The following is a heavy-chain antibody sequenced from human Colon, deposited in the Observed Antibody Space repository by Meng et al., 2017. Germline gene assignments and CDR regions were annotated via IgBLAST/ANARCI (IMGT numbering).Heavy chain of an antibody. CDR1: GGSISSYY. D-gene: IGHD3-10*01. CDR2: IPHRGSS. Sequence: QVQLQESGPGLVKPSETLSLTCTVSGGSISSYYWSWIRQPPGKGLEWIGYIPHRGSSAYNPSLKSRVSMSIDKSKNQFSLKLTSVTAADTAVYHCLRGSGGSVWGQGTLVTVSS. V-gene: IGHV4-59*12. J-gene: IGHJ1*01. CDR3: LRGSGGSV.